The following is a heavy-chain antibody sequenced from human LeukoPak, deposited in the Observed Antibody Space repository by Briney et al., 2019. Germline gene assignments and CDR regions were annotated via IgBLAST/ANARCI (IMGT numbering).Heavy chain of an antibody. J-gene: IGHJ4*02. CDR2: IYYSGST. Sequence: PSETLSLTCTVSGGSISSYYWSWIRQPPGKGLEWIGLIYYSGSTSYNPPLKSRVTISVDTSKNQFSLKLNSVTAADTAVYYCARFHSSGLDYWGQGTLVTVSS. CDR1: GGSISSYY. CDR3: ARFHSSGLDY. V-gene: IGHV4-59*08. D-gene: IGHD6-19*01.